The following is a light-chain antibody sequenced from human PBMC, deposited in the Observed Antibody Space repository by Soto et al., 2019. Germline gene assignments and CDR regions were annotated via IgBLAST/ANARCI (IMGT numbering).Light chain of an antibody. CDR1: QSVAYW. CDR3: QHYNTYSKA. V-gene: IGKV1-5*01. J-gene: IGKJ2*01. Sequence: DIQMTQSPSTLSTSVGARVTITCRASQSVAYWLAWYQQKPGKAPSLLIYDGSTLATGVPPRFSGGGFGTEFTLNISSVQPDDCALYYCQHYNTYSKAFGPGTRVEIK. CDR2: DGS.